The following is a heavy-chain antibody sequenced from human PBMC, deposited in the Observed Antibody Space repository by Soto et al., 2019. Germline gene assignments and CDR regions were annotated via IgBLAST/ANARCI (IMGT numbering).Heavy chain of an antibody. Sequence: SETLSLTCTVSGGSISSYYWSWIRQPPGKGLEWIGYIYYSGSTNYNPSLKSRVTISVDTSKNQFSLKLSSVTAADTAVYYCAKGSLPHSTMLGYGMDVWGQGTTVTVSS. CDR1: GGSISSYY. D-gene: IGHD2-8*01. CDR2: IYYSGST. CDR3: AKGSLPHSTMLGYGMDV. V-gene: IGHV4-59*08. J-gene: IGHJ6*02.